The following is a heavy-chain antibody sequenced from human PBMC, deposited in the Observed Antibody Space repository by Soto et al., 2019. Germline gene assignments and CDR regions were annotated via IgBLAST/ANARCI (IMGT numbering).Heavy chain of an antibody. CDR2: TYFRSKWYN. Sequence: SQTLSLTCAISGDTVSSSRASWNWIRQSPSRGFEWLGKTYFRSKWYNDYAPFVKSRITINPDTSNNQLSLQLNSVTPEDTAVYYCVGAGERFSTAVTGFDYWGQGTPVTVSS. CDR3: VGAGERFSTAVTGFDY. CDR1: GDTVSSSRAS. V-gene: IGHV6-1*01. D-gene: IGHD6-19*01. J-gene: IGHJ4*02.